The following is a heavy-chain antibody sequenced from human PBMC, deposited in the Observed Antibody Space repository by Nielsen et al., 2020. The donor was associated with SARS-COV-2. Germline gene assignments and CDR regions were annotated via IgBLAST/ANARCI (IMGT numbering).Heavy chain of an antibody. V-gene: IGHV3-30*18. J-gene: IGHJ2*01. CDR3: AKDGVWQGLNYYHKKWYFDL. CDR2: ISLDGSEN. D-gene: IGHD3-22*01. CDR1: GFTFSSYG. Sequence: GESLKISCVGFGFTFSSYGIHWVRQAPGKGLEWVAVISLDGSENHYVDSVKGRFTISRDNSRNSVYLQMNSLRAEDTAIYYCAKDGVWQGLNYYHKKWYFDLWGRGTLVTVSS.